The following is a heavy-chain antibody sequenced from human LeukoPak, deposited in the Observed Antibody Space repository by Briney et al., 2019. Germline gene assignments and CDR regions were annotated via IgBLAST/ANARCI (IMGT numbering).Heavy chain of an antibody. J-gene: IGHJ4*02. CDR2: INNIASHI. D-gene: IGHD2/OR15-2a*01. V-gene: IGHV3-21*01. CDR1: GFTFSNSA. CDR3: TRDATQYLRYGYFDS. Sequence: GGSLRLSCAAFGFTFSNSAMNWVRQAPGKGLEWVSSINNIASHIYYADSVRGRFTISRDNAKNSVSLQMNNLRAEDTAVYYCTRDATQYLRYGYFDSWGQGILVTVSS.